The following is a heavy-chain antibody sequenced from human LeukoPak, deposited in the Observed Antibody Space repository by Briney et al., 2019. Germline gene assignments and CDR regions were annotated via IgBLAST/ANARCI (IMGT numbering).Heavy chain of an antibody. CDR1: GFTFSSYA. CDR3: AKDTEGTMIVVVTDY. CDR2: ITSSGAAT. J-gene: IGHJ4*02. Sequence: GGSLRLSCAASGFTFSSYAMSWVRQAPGKGLEWVSSITSSGAATYYADSVKGRFTISRDNSDNTLYLQMNSLRAEDTAVYYCAKDTEGTMIVVVTDYWGQGTLVTVSS. V-gene: IGHV3-23*01. D-gene: IGHD3-22*01.